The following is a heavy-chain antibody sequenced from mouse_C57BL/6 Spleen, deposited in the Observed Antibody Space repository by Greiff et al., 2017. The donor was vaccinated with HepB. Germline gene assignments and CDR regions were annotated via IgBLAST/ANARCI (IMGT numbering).Heavy chain of an antibody. Sequence: QVQLQQSGAELVRPGTSVKVSCKASGYAFTNYLIEWVKQRPGQGLEWIGVINPGSGGTNYNEKFKGKATLTADKSSSTAYMQLSSLTSEDSAVYFCARDGRIYYGYDENAYWGQGTLVTVSA. J-gene: IGHJ3*01. V-gene: IGHV1-54*01. CDR3: ARDGRIYYGYDENAY. CDR2: INPGSGGT. D-gene: IGHD2-2*01. CDR1: GYAFTNYL.